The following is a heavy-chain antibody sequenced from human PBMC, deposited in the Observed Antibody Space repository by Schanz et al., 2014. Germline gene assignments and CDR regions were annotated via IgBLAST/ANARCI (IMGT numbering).Heavy chain of an antibody. D-gene: IGHD3-10*01. CDR2: IYGGGST. J-gene: IGHJ6*02. Sequence: QVQLQESGPGLVRPSETLSLTCTVSGVSISSFYWSWIRQSPGQGLEYFGYIYGGGSTSYNPPIKSRLTMTFDTTRNAFSRNPISVTAADTAVYYCTRMSLRRGDYGGLDVWGQGTTVTVSS. V-gene: IGHV4-59*08. CDR1: GVSISSFY. CDR3: TRMSLRRGDYGGLDV.